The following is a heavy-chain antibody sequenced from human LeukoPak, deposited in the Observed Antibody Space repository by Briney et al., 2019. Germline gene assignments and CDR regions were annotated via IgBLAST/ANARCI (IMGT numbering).Heavy chain of an antibody. CDR1: GGSFSGYY. V-gene: IGHV4-59*01. CDR3: ARETTASRFDH. CDR2: IYYSGST. D-gene: IGHD4-17*01. J-gene: IGHJ4*02. Sequence: PSETLSLTCAVYGGSFSGYYWSWIRQPPGKGLEWIGYIYYSGSTNYNPSLKSRVTISVDTSKNQFSLKLSSVTAADTAVYYCARETTASRFDHWGQGILVTVSS.